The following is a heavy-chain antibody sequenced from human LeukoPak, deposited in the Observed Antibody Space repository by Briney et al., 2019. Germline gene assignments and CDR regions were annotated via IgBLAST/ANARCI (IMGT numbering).Heavy chain of an antibody. CDR2: INPNSGGT. Sequence: ASVKVSCKASGYTFTGYYMHWVRHAPGQGLEWMGWINPNSGGTNYAQKFQGRVTMTRDTSISTAYMDLSRLISDDTAVYYCARDRITMVDYWGQGTLVTVSS. J-gene: IGHJ4*02. V-gene: IGHV1-2*02. CDR1: GYTFTGYY. D-gene: IGHD3-10*01. CDR3: ARDRITMVDY.